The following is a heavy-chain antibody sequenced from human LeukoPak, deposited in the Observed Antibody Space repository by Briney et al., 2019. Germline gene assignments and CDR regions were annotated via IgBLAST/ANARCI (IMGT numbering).Heavy chain of an antibody. CDR3: AKALRYSSGWYVDY. CDR2: ISGSGGST. CDR1: GFTFSSYA. D-gene: IGHD6-19*01. V-gene: IGHV3-23*01. Sequence: PGGSLRLSCAASGFTFSSYAMSWVHQAPGKGLEWVSAISGSGGSTYYADSVKGRFTISRDNSKNTLYLQMNSLRAEDTAVYYCAKALRYSSGWYVDYWGQGTLVTVSS. J-gene: IGHJ4*02.